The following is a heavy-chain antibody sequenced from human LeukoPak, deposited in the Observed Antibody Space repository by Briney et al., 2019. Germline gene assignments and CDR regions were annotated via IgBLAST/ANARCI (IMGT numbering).Heavy chain of an antibody. CDR1: GGTFSSYA. Sequence: SVKVSCKASGGTFSSYAISWVRQAPGQGLEWMGGIIPIFGTANYAQKFQGRVTITADESTSTAYMELSSLRSEDTAVYYCARGDPYYYDSSGTRNWFDPWGQGTLVTVSS. CDR2: IIPIFGTA. D-gene: IGHD3-22*01. V-gene: IGHV1-69*13. J-gene: IGHJ5*02. CDR3: ARGDPYYYDSSGTRNWFDP.